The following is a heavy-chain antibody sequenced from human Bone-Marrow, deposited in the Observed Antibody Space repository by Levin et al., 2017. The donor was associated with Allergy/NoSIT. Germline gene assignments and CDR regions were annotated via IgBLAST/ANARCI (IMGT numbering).Heavy chain of an antibody. CDR1: GHSAFNFHNAW. CDR2: IKSNGDDGTA. CDR3: SADRTSSLTALWSSGYFDY. V-gene: IGHV3-15*01. J-gene: IGHJ4*02. D-gene: IGHD6-6*01. Sequence: GGSLRLSCTTSGHSAFNFHNAWMTWVRQVPGKGLEWIGRIKSNGDDGTADYAAPVKGRFTISRDDAKNMVFLQLNSLKTEDTGVYYCSADRTSSLTALWSSGYFDYWGQGTLVTVSS.